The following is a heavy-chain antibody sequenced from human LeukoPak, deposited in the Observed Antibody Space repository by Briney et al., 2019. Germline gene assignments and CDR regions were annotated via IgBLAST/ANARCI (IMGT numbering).Heavy chain of an antibody. V-gene: IGHV1-69*02. CDR3: ARKGTVTTPLYYYGMDV. J-gene: IGHJ6*02. CDR2: LIPILGIA. Sequence: SVKVSCKASGGTFSSYTISWVRQAPGQGLEWMGRLIPILGIANYAQKFQGRVTITADKSTSTAYMELSSLRSEDTAVYYCARKGTVTTPLYYYGMDVWDQGTTVTVSS. CDR1: GGTFSSYT. D-gene: IGHD4-17*01.